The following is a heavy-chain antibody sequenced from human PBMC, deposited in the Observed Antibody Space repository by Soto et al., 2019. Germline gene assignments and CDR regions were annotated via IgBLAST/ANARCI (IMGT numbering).Heavy chain of an antibody. Sequence: SETLSLTCTVSGGSISSSSYYCGWIRQPPGKGLEWIGSIYYSGSTYYNPSLKSRVTISVDTSKNQFSLKLSSVTAADTAVYYCARKPYYDFWSGYYTTASSGMDVWGQGTTVTVSS. J-gene: IGHJ6*02. D-gene: IGHD3-3*01. CDR3: ARKPYYDFWSGYYTTASSGMDV. CDR2: IYYSGST. CDR1: GGSISSSSYY. V-gene: IGHV4-39*01.